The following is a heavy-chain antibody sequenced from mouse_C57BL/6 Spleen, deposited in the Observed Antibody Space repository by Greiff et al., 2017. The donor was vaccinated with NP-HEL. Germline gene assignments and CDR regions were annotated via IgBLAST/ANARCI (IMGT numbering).Heavy chain of an antibody. CDR2: ISGGGGNT. Sequence: EVHLVESGGGLVKPGGSLKLSCAASGFTFSSYTMSWVRQTPEKRLEWVATISGGGGNTYYPDSVKGRFTIARDNAKITLYLQMSSQRSEDTALYYCTSQLMYYFDYWGQGTTLTVSS. V-gene: IGHV5-9*01. J-gene: IGHJ2*01. CDR1: GFTFSSYT. CDR3: TSQLMYYFDY.